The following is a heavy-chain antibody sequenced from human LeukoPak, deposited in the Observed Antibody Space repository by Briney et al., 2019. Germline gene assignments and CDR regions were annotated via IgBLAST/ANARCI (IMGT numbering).Heavy chain of an antibody. Sequence: GGSLRLSWAASGFXFSSSGMHWVRQAPGKGLEWVSSISYDGSTKYYADSVKGRSTISRDNSKNPLYLQMNSLRAEDTAVYYCAKSVVLVRGVLPDKGQSGFDYWGQGTLVTVSS. J-gene: IGHJ4*02. CDR3: AKSVVLVRGVLPDKGQSGFDY. D-gene: IGHD3-10*01. CDR1: GFXFSSSG. V-gene: IGHV3-30*18. CDR2: ISYDGSTK.